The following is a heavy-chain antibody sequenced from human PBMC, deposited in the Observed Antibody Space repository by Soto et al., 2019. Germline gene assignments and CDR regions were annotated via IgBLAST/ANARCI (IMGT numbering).Heavy chain of an antibody. D-gene: IGHD3-22*01. CDR1: GGTFSSYA. CDR3: ARGARDYYDSSGYFYDWFDP. CDR2: IIPIFGTA. V-gene: IGHV1-69*13. J-gene: IGHJ5*02. Sequence: ASVKVSCKASGGTFSSYAISWVRQAPGQGLELMGGIIPIFGTANYAQKFQGRVTITADESTSTAYMELSSLRSEDTAVYYCARGARDYYDSSGYFYDWFDPWGQGTLVTVYS.